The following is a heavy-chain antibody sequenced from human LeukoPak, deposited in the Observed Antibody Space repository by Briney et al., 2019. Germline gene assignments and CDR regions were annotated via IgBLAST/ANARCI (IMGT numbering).Heavy chain of an antibody. CDR1: GFTFDDYA. CDR2: ISWNSGSI. CDR3: AKDSSLSVAGLFDY. Sequence: GGSLRLSCAASGFTFDDYAMHWVRQAPGKGLEWVSGISWNSGSIGYADSVKGRFTISSDNAKNSLYLQMNSLRAEDTALYYCAKDSSLSVAGLFDYWGQGTLVTVSS. J-gene: IGHJ4*02. D-gene: IGHD6-19*01. V-gene: IGHV3-9*01.